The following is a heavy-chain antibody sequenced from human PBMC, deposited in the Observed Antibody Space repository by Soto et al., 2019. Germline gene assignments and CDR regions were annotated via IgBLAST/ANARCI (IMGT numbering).Heavy chain of an antibody. CDR1: GFTFSNSA. D-gene: IGHD2-21*01. CDR2: IRDSDSGGST. V-gene: IGHV3-23*01. Sequence: EVQLLESGGGLVQPGGSLRLSCGASGFTFSNSAMTWVRQAPAKGLEWVSTIRDSDSGGSTFYADSVKGRFTISRDDSKNTLYLQMSSLRAEDTAMYYCAKVRVGIDVDFDYWGQGALVTVSS. J-gene: IGHJ4*02. CDR3: AKVRVGIDVDFDY.